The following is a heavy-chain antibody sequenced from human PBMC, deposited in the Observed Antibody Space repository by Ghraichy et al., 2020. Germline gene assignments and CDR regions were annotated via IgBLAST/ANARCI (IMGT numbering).Heavy chain of an antibody. D-gene: IGHD3-22*01. V-gene: IGHV2-5*02. CDR3: AHRWDTSGNYHY. Sequence: SGPTLVKPTQTLTLTCTFSGFSLSTSGVGVGWIRQPPGKALEWLALIYWDDDKRYSPSLKSRPTITKDTSKNQVVLTMTNMDPVETATYFCAHRWDTSGNYHYWGQGTLVTVSS. J-gene: IGHJ4*02. CDR1: GFSLSTSGVG. CDR2: IYWDDDK.